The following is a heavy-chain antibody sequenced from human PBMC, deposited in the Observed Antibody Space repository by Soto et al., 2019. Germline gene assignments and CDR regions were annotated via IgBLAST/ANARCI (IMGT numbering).Heavy chain of an antibody. CDR3: ARDLGYCRSGTCYREWFDP. CDR1: GYTFTTHG. J-gene: IGHJ5*02. D-gene: IGHD2-15*01. Sequence: QVQLVQSGAEVKKPGASVKVSCKASGYTFTTHGISWVRQAPGQGLEWMGWVSGDNGHTNYALSLQGRVTMTTDTSTNTAYMERRGLRSDDTGVYYCARDLGYCRSGTCYREWFDPWGQGTRVTVSS. V-gene: IGHV1-18*01. CDR2: VSGDNGHT.